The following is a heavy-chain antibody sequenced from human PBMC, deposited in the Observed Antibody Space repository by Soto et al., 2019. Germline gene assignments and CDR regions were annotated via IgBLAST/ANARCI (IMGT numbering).Heavy chain of an antibody. V-gene: IGHV3-7*01. CDR1: GFTFSSYW. J-gene: IGHJ4*02. CDR2: IKQDGSEK. Sequence: GGSLRLSCAASGFTFSSYWMSWVRQAPGKGLEWVANIKQDGSEKYYVDSVKGRFTISRDNAKNSLYLQMNSLRAEDAAVYYCASCPGDWGLNEGFDYWGQGTLVTVSS. D-gene: IGHD3-16*01. CDR3: ASCPGDWGLNEGFDY.